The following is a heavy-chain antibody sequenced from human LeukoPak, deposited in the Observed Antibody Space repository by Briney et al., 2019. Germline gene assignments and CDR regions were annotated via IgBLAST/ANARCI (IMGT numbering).Heavy chain of an antibody. CDR2: ISTTGGST. Sequence: GGSLRLSCAASGFSFNNYASSWVRQAPGKGLEWVSAISTTGGSTYYADSVKGRFTVSRDNSKNTLSLQMDSLRVEDTALYYCAKDWTTVVTPKGYYFDSWGQGTLVTVSS. CDR1: GFSFNNYA. D-gene: IGHD4-23*01. CDR3: AKDWTTVVTPKGYYFDS. J-gene: IGHJ4*02. V-gene: IGHV3-23*01.